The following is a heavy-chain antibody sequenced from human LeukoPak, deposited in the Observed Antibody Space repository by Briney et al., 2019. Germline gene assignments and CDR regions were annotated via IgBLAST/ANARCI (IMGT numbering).Heavy chain of an antibody. Sequence: PGGSLRLSCAASGFTFSSYSMNWVRQAPGKGLEWVSSISSSSSYIYYADSVKGRFTISRDNSKNTLYLQMNSLRAEDTAVYYCAKVVASYDSSGYNDYWGQGTLVTVSS. CDR2: ISSSSSYI. CDR3: AKVVASYDSSGYNDY. V-gene: IGHV3-21*04. J-gene: IGHJ4*02. CDR1: GFTFSSYS. D-gene: IGHD3-22*01.